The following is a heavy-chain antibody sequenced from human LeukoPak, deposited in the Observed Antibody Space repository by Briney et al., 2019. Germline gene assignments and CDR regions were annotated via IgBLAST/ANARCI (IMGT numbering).Heavy chain of an antibody. D-gene: IGHD2-15*01. CDR1: GGSISSYY. J-gene: IGHJ4*02. CDR2: IYYSGST. CDR3: ARGRPVGYCSGGSCYRGDY. Sequence: SENLSLTCTVSGGSISSYYWSWIRQPPGKGLEWIGYIYYSGSTNYNPSLKSRVTISVDTSKNQFSLKLSSVTAADTAVYYCARGRPVGYCSGGSCYRGDYWGQGTLVTVSS. V-gene: IGHV4-59*12.